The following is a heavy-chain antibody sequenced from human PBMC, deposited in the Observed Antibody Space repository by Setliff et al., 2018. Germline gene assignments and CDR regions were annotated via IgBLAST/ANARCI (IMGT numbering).Heavy chain of an antibody. CDR3: AREGVDTRSSTDYRYYMDV. Sequence: ASVKVSCKASGYTLSELFMHWVRQAPGKGLEWMGGFDAEDGETIYAQRFQGRVTMTRDTSTSTVYMEVISLRSEDTAVYYCAREGVDTRSSTDYRYYMDVWGKGTTVTVSS. CDR2: FDAEDGET. CDR1: GYTLSELF. J-gene: IGHJ6*03. V-gene: IGHV1-24*01. D-gene: IGHD5-18*01.